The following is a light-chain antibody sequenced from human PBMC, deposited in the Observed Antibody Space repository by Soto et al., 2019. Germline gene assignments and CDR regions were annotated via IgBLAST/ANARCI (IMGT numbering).Light chain of an antibody. CDR2: GAA. V-gene: IGKV3-11*01. CDR3: QQRSDWPWT. J-gene: IGKJ1*01. Sequence: EIVMTQSPATLSVSPGERATLSCRASQSVSSNLAWYQQKPGQAPRLLIYGAASRATGIPDRFSGSGSGTDYSLTISNLEPEDFAVYYCQQRSDWPWTFGQGTKVDI. CDR1: QSVSSN.